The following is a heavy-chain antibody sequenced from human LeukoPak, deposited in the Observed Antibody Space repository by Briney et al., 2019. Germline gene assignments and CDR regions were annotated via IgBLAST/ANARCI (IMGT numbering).Heavy chain of an antibody. V-gene: IGHV4-38-2*02. CDR1: GYSISSGYY. J-gene: IGHJ4*02. D-gene: IGHD2-8*02. Sequence: PLETLSLTCNVSGYSISSGYYWGWIRQSPGKGLEWIGTVYHTGTTYYSPSLKSRLAISLDTSTNRFSLKLTSVTATDTAVYYCASAHYEATGLGYYFKFWGQGTLVSVPS. CDR3: ASAHYEATGLGYYFKF. CDR2: VYHTGTT.